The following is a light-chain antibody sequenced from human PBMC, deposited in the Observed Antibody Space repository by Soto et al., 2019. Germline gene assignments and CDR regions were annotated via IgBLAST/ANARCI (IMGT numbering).Light chain of an antibody. CDR1: QTVTNDY. Sequence: EIVLTQSPGTLSLSPGERATLSCRASQTVTNDYLAWYQQKDGQAPRLLIYDASTRATGIPDRFSGSGSGTDFTLTISRLEPEDSAVYYCQQYNNWPPLTFGGGTKVDIK. J-gene: IGKJ4*01. V-gene: IGKV3-20*01. CDR2: DAS. CDR3: QQYNNWPPLT.